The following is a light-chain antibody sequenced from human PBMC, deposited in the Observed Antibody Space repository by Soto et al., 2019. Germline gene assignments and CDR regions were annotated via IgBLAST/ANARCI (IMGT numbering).Light chain of an antibody. J-gene: IGLJ3*02. CDR1: SSNIGAGYD. V-gene: IGLV1-40*01. CDR2: GIS. CDR3: QSYDSSLSSSV. Sequence: QSVLTQPPSVSGAPGQRVTISCTGSSSNIGAGYDVHWYQQLPGKAPKLLIYGISNRPSGVPDRFSGSKSGTSASLAITGLQAEDEADYYCQSYDSSLSSSVFGGGTKVTVL.